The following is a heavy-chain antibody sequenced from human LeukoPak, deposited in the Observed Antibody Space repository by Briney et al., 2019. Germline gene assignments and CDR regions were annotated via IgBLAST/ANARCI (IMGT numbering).Heavy chain of an antibody. V-gene: IGHV3-9*01. J-gene: IGHJ5*02. CDR3: AKDKYSSGWNEGWFDP. CDR1: GFTFNDYA. D-gene: IGHD6-19*01. Sequence: GRSLRLSCAATGFTFNDYAMHWVRQASGKGLEWVSGISWNSGSIGYAGSVKGRFTISRDNAKNSVYLQMNSLRLEDTALYYCAKDKYSSGWNEGWFDPWGQGTLVTVSS. CDR2: ISWNSGSI.